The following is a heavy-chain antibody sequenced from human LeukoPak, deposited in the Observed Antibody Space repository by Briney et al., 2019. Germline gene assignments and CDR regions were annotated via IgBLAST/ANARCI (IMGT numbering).Heavy chain of an antibody. V-gene: IGHV3-23*01. CDR3: AKEVTRGYYYDSSGLDY. J-gene: IGHJ4*02. CDR1: GFTFSSYA. Sequence: GGSLRLSCAASGFTFSSYAMSWVRQAPGKGLERVSAISGSGGSTYYADSVKGRFTISRDNSKNTLYLQMNSLRAEDTAVYYCAKEVTRGYYYDSSGLDYWGQGTLVTVSS. D-gene: IGHD3-22*01. CDR2: ISGSGGST.